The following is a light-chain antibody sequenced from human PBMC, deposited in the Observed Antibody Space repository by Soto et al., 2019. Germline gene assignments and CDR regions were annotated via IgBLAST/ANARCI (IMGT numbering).Light chain of an antibody. J-gene: IGKJ5*01. V-gene: IGKV3-20*01. CDR3: QQYNNWPPVT. CDR2: GAS. CDR1: QSVSNNY. Sequence: EIVLTQSPSTLSLSPGERATLXXRASQSVSNNYLAWYQQKPGQAPRLXXYGASNRATGIPDRFSGSGSGTDFTLTISRLEPEDFAVYYCQQYNNWPPVTFGQGTRLEIK.